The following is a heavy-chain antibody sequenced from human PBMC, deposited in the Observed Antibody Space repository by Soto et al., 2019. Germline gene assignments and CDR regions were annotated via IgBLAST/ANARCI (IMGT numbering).Heavy chain of an antibody. V-gene: IGHV3-72*01. CDR2: TRNKPNSYTT. CDR3: AREEYASSWLRNSPGWYFDL. D-gene: IGHD6-13*01. J-gene: IGHJ2*01. CDR1: GFSFSEHY. Sequence: EVQLVESGGGLVQPGGSLRLSCVASGFSFSEHYMVWVRQAPGQGLEWVGRTRNKPNSYTTEYAASVKGRFTISRDDSKTSVYLEMNSLKTEDTTVYYCAREEYASSWLRNSPGWYFDLWGRGTLVVVSS.